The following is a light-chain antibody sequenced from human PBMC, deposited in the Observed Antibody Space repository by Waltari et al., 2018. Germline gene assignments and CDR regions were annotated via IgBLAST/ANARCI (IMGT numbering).Light chain of an antibody. CDR1: QSPEVAY. CDR2: GAY. Sequence: EIVLTQSPGTLSLSPGDRATLSCRADQSPEVAYVAWYQDKSRQAPRLLVYGAYYRAAAIPERFSGSGSGTDFTLTINRLEPDDFAVYYCQQYHTPPATFGQGTKLEIK. V-gene: IGKV3-20*01. CDR3: QQYHTPPAT. J-gene: IGKJ2*01.